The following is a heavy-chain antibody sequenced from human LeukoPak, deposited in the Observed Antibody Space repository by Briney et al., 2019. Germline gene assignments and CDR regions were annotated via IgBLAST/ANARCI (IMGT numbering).Heavy chain of an antibody. V-gene: IGHV1-8*03. CDR2: MNPNSGNT. Sequence: VKVSCKASGYTFTSYDINWVRQATGQGLEWMGWMNPNSGNTGYAQKFQGRVTITRNTSISTAYMELSSLRSEDTAVYYCARGRVIEYCTNGVCYTDYFDYWGQGTLVTVSS. D-gene: IGHD2-8*01. CDR3: ARGRVIEYCTNGVCYTDYFDY. CDR1: GYTFTSYD. J-gene: IGHJ4*02.